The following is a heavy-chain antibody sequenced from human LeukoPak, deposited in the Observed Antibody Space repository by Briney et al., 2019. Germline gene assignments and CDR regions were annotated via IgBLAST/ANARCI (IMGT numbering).Heavy chain of an antibody. J-gene: IGHJ3*02. CDR2: IYTSGST. CDR1: GGSISSGSYY. V-gene: IGHV4-61*02. D-gene: IGHD3-10*01. Sequence: SETLSLTCTVSGGSISSGSYYWSWIRQPAGKGLEWIGRIYTSGSTNYNPSLKSRVTISVDTSKNQFSLKLSSVTAADTAVYYCARVLYGSGSYGRAFDIWGQGTMVTVSS. CDR3: ARVLYGSGSYGRAFDI.